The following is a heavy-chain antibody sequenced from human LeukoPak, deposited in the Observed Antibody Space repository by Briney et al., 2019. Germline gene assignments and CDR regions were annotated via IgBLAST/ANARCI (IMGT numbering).Heavy chain of an antibody. CDR1: GYTFTGYD. CDR3: ARCPYYYGSGSYYFLGPYYYYYMDV. J-gene: IGHJ6*03. V-gene: IGHV1-8*01. Sequence: ASVKVSCKASGYTFTGYDINWVRRATGQGLEWMGWMNPNSGNTGYAQKFQGRVTMTRNTSISTAYMELSSLRSEDTAVYYCARCPYYYGSGSYYFLGPYYYYYMDVWGKGTTVTISS. D-gene: IGHD3-10*01. CDR2: MNPNSGNT.